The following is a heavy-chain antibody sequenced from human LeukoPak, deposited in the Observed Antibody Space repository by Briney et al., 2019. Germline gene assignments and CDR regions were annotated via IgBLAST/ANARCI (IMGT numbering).Heavy chain of an antibody. CDR1: GGSISSGSYY. CDR2: IYTSGST. J-gene: IGHJ4*02. V-gene: IGHV4-61*02. CDR3: ARDHGSGYYHDY. D-gene: IGHD3-22*01. Sequence: SETLSLTCTVSGGSISSGSYYWSWIRQPAGKGLEWIGRIYTSGSTNYNPSLKSRVTISVDTSKNQFSLKLSSVTAADTAVYYCARDHGSGYYHDYWGQGTLVTVSS.